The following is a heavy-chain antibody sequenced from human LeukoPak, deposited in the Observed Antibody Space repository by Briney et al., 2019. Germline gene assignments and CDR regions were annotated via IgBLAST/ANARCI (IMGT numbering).Heavy chain of an antibody. CDR3: ARLGRFGALLPYYYYMDV. Sequence: SETLSLTCTVSGGSISSYYWNCIRQPAGKGLEYIGRVYSSGSTDSNPSLRSRLTMSVDTSKNQLSLKLTSVTAADTAVYYCARLGRFGALLPYYYYMDVWGKGTTVTVSS. D-gene: IGHD3-10*01. CDR2: VYSSGST. V-gene: IGHV4-4*07. J-gene: IGHJ6*03. CDR1: GGSISSYY.